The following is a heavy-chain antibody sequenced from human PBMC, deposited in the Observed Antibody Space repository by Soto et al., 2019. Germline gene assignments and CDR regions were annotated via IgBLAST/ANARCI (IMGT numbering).Heavy chain of an antibody. CDR2: IYYSGST. V-gene: IGHV4-59*01. D-gene: IGHD1-1*01. J-gene: IGHJ4*02. CDR3: ARVRGYRYYFYY. Sequence: SETLSLTCTVSGGSISSYYWSWIRQPPGKGLEWIGYIYYSGSTNYNPSLKSRVTISVDTSKNQFSLKLSTVTAADTAVYYCARVRGYRYYFYYWGQGTLVTVSS. CDR1: GGSISSYY.